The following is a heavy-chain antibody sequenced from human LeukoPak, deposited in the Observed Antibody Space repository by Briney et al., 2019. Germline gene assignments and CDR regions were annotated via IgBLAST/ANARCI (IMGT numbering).Heavy chain of an antibody. D-gene: IGHD1-26*01. J-gene: IGHJ4*02. CDR3: ARDRRLHSGSYPRFDY. CDR2: IYYSGST. Sequence: SETLSLTCTVSDGSITSYYWSWIRQPPGKGLEWLGNIYYSGSTNYNPSLKSRVTISVDTSKNQFSLELTSVTAADTAVYYCARDRRLHSGSYPRFDYWGQGTLVTVSS. V-gene: IGHV4-59*01. CDR1: DGSITSYY.